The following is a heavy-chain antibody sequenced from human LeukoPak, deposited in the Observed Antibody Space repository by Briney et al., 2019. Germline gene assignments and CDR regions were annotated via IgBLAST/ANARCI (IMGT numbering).Heavy chain of an antibody. J-gene: IGHJ4*02. V-gene: IGHV1-2*04. Sequence: ASVKVSCKASGYTFTGYYMHWVRQAPGQGLEWMGWINPNSGGTNYAQEFQGWVTMTRDTSISTAYMELSRLRSDDTAVYYCARDYCSSTSCYLDYWGQGTLVTVSS. CDR3: ARDYCSSTSCYLDY. D-gene: IGHD2-2*01. CDR1: GYTFTGYY. CDR2: INPNSGGT.